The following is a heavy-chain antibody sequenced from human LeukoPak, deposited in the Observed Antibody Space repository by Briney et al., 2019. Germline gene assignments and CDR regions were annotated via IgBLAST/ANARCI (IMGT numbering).Heavy chain of an antibody. V-gene: IGHV3-23*01. CDR2: ISGSGGST. CDR3: AKDYGSGSYLVDY. J-gene: IGHJ4*02. Sequence: TGGSLRHSCAASGFTFSSYAMSWVRQAPGKGLEWVSAISGSGGSTYYADSVKGRFTISRDNSKNTLYLQMNSLRAEDTAVYYCAKDYGSGSYLVDYWGQGTLVTVSS. CDR1: GFTFSSYA. D-gene: IGHD3-10*01.